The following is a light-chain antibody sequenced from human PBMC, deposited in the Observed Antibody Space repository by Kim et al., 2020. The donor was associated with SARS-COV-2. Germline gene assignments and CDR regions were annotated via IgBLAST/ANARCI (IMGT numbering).Light chain of an antibody. V-gene: IGKV1-8*01. CDR1: QGVRSY. J-gene: IGKJ2*01. CDR3: QQYNTSPYT. Sequence: SASTGDRVTITCRARQGVRSYLAWYQQKSGQDPKLLSYAASTLETGVPSRFSGSGSGTEFTLTISCLQSEDFATYHCQQYNTSPYTFGQGTKLGI. CDR2: AAS.